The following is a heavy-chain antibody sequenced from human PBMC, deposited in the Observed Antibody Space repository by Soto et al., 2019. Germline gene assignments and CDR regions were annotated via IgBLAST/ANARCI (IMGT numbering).Heavy chain of an antibody. D-gene: IGHD3-3*01. CDR2: ISYDGSNK. J-gene: IGHJ4*02. Sequence: QVQLVESGGGVVQPGRSLRLSCAASGFTFSSYGMHWVRQAPGKGLEWVAVISYDGSNKYYADSVKGRFTISRDNSKNTLYLQMNSLRAEDMAVYYCAKVSSIFGVVGYFDYWGQGTLVTVSS. CDR3: AKVSSIFGVVGYFDY. V-gene: IGHV3-30*18. CDR1: GFTFSSYG.